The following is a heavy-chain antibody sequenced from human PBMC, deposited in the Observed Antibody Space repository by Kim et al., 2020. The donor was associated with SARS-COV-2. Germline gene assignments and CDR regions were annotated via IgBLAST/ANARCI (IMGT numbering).Heavy chain of an antibody. CDR3: ARDQGLVVTADHWYFDL. V-gene: IGHV1-69*13. Sequence: SVKVSCKASGGTFSSYAISWVRQAPGQGLEWMGGIIPIFGTANYAQKFQGRVTITADESTSTAYMELSSLRSEDTAVYYCARDQGLVVTADHWYFDLWGRGTLVTVSS. J-gene: IGHJ2*01. CDR1: GGTFSSYA. CDR2: IIPIFGTA. D-gene: IGHD2-21*02.